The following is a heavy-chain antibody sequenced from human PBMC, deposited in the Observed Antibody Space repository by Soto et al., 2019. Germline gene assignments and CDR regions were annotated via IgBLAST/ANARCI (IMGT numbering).Heavy chain of an antibody. V-gene: IGHV4-4*07. CDR1: GGSISNYY. CDR2: IYTSGST. D-gene: IGHD2-2*01. J-gene: IGHJ4*02. Sequence: QVQLQESGPGLVKPSETLSLTCTVSGGSISNYYWTWIRQPAGKGLEWIGRIYTSGSTNYNPSLKSRVTMSVDTSKRQFSLELSSVTDADTAIYYCASRYCSSTACYGYLEYWGQGTLVTVSS. CDR3: ASRYCSSTACYGYLEY.